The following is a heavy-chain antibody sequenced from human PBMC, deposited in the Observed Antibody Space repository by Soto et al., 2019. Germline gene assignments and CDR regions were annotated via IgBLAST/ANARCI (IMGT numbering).Heavy chain of an antibody. J-gene: IGHJ5*02. CDR2: IYHSGST. CDR3: ARCYYYDSSGFRFDP. D-gene: IGHD3-22*01. CDR1: GGSIRRGGYS. V-gene: IGHV4-30-2*01. Sequence: SLTCAVSGGSIRRGGYSWSWIRQPPGKGLEGIGYIYHSGSTYYNPSLKSRVTISVDRSKNQFSLKLSSVTAADTAVYYCARCYYYDSSGFRFDPWGQGTLVTVSS.